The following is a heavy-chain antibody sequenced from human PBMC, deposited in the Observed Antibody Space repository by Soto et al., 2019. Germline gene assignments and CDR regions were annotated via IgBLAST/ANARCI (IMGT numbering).Heavy chain of an antibody. CDR2: IKPDGSDK. Sequence: SGGSLRLSCAASGFSFSTYWMSWVRQAPGKGLQWVATIKPDGSDKYYLDSVEGRFTISRDNAKKTLLLQMNSLTAEDTAVYYCASGGWETPIWGQGTLVTVSS. D-gene: IGHD1-26*01. CDR1: GFSFSTYW. V-gene: IGHV3-7*03. J-gene: IGHJ4*02. CDR3: ASGGWETPI.